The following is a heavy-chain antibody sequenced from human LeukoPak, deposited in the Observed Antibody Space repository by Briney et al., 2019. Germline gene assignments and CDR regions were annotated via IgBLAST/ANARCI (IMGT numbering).Heavy chain of an antibody. Sequence: ASVKVSCTASGGTFSSYAISWVRQAPGQGLEWMGGIIPIFGTANYAQKFQGRVTITADKSTSTAYMELSSLRSEDTAVYYCARFVYGSGSSGYGPWGQGTLVTVSS. CDR1: GGTFSSYA. CDR3: ARFVYGSGSSGYGP. CDR2: IIPIFGTA. D-gene: IGHD3-10*01. V-gene: IGHV1-69*06. J-gene: IGHJ5*02.